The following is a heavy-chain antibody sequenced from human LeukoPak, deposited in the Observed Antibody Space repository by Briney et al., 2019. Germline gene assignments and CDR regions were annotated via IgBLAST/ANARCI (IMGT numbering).Heavy chain of an antibody. D-gene: IGHD3-10*01. CDR1: GFTFSSYE. CDR3: ARGRGSYYYGSGSYGWFDY. J-gene: IGHJ4*02. Sequence: LRLSCAASGFTFSSYEMNWVRQPPGKGLEWIGSIHNSGSTYYNPSLKSRVTISVDTSKNQFSLKLSSVTAADTAVYYCARGRGSYYYGSGSYGWFDYWGQGTLVTVSS. CDR2: IHNSGST. V-gene: IGHV4-34*01.